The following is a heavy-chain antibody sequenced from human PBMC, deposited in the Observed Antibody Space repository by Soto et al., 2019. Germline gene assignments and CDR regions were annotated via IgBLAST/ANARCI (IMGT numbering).Heavy chain of an antibody. V-gene: IGHV3-7*01. D-gene: IGHD6-19*01. Sequence: PGGSLRLSCAASGFTFSNYWMTWVRQARGKGLEWMANIKQDGSDKNYMDSVKGRLTISRDNGKNSLYLQMNGVRAEDTGRYYCARYSIPHSSGWSDAFDIWCPGTMVTL. J-gene: IGHJ3*02. CDR2: IKQDGSDK. CDR1: GFTFSNYW. CDR3: ARYSIPHSSGWSDAFDI.